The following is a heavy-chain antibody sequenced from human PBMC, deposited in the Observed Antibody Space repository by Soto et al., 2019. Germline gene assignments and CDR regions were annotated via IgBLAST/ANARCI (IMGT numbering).Heavy chain of an antibody. CDR3: ARVKGGIAHFDY. CDR1: GGSISSGGYS. D-gene: IGHD6-13*01. Sequence: PSETLSLTCAVSGGSISSGGYSWSGIRQPPGKGLEWIGYIYDSGSTNYNPSLKSRVTISVDTPKNQFSLKLSSVTAADTAVYYCARVKGGIAHFDYWGQGALVTVSS. J-gene: IGHJ4*02. CDR2: IYDSGST. V-gene: IGHV4-61*08.